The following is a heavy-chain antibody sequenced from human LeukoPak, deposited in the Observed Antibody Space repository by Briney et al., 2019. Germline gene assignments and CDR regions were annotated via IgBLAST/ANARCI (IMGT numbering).Heavy chain of an antibody. CDR3: ARETGPSTVTTLEYAFDI. D-gene: IGHD4-17*01. CDR2: FYYSGST. J-gene: IGHJ3*02. Sequence: SETLSLTCTVSGGSISSYYWSWIRQPPGKGLEWIGYFYYSGSTNYNPSLKSRVTISVDTSKNQFSLKLSSVTAADTAVYYCARETGPSTVTTLEYAFDIWGQGTMVTVSS. CDR1: GGSISSYY. V-gene: IGHV4-59*12.